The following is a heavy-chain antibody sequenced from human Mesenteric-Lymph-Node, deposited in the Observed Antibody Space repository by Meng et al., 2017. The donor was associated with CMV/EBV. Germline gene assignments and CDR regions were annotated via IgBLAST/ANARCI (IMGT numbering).Heavy chain of an antibody. Sequence: SLRGCCAVSGVTFTTYAMSWVRQAPGKGLEWVSAISNSGGSTYYADSVKGRFTISRDNSENTLSLQMNSLRAEDTAVYYCAKGRVSDYWGQGTLVTVSS. CDR2: ISNSGGST. CDR3: AKGRVSDY. V-gene: IGHV3-23*01. CDR1: GVTFTTYA. J-gene: IGHJ4*02.